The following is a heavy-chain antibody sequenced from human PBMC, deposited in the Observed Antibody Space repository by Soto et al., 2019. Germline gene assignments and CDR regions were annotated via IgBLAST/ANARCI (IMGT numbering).Heavy chain of an antibody. J-gene: IGHJ4*02. D-gene: IGHD6-19*01. CDR1: GFTFSSYA. CDR2: ISYDGSNK. V-gene: IGHV3-30-3*01. CDR3: ASDPHHSSGWYYPGGY. Sequence: HPGGSLGLSCAASGFTFSSYAMHWVRQAPGKGLEWVAVISYDGSNKYYADSVKGRFTISRDNSKNTLYLQMNSLRAEDTAVYYCASDPHHSSGWYYPGGYWGQGTLVTVSS.